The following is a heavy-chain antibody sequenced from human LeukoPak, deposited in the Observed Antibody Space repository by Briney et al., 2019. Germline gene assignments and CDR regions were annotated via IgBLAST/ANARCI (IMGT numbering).Heavy chain of an antibody. CDR1: GGSIRTYY. V-gene: IGHV4-59*01. J-gene: IGHJ4*02. Sequence: SETLSLTCTVSGGSIRTYYWSWIRQPPGKRLEWIGYIYYTGSTNYNPSLKSRVTISVDTSKNQFSLKLSSATAADTAVYYCSRVPPTYCGGDCYVFDYWGQGTLVTVSS. CDR2: IYYTGST. D-gene: IGHD2-21*02. CDR3: SRVPPTYCGGDCYVFDY.